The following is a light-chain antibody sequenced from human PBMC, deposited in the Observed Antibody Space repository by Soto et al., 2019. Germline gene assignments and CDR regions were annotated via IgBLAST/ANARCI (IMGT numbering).Light chain of an antibody. CDR2: GAS. Sequence: EIVLTQSPCTLSVSPGERVTLSCKASQSVSNNYLAWYQQKPGPAPRLLIYGASNRATGIPDRFSGRGSGTDFTLTISRLEPEDFALYFCQQYVSPSPGTFGQGTKVDIK. CDR3: QQYVSPSPGT. CDR1: QSVSNNY. J-gene: IGKJ1*01. V-gene: IGKV3-20*01.